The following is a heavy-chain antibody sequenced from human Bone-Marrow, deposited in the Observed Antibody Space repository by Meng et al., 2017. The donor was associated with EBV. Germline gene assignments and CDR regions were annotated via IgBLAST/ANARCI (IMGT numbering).Heavy chain of an antibody. D-gene: IGHD4-17*01. CDR3: ARTTGLSFDY. Sequence: EGRFAESGVGLVQPGGSLELSCATSGFTFSSYWIHWVRQAPGKGLMWVSRINSDGRSTDYADSVKGRFTISRDNAKNTLYLQMSSLRAEDTAVYYCARTTGLSFDYWGQGTLVTVSS. J-gene: IGHJ4*02. CDR2: INSDGRST. V-gene: IGHV3-74*01. CDR1: GFTFSSYW.